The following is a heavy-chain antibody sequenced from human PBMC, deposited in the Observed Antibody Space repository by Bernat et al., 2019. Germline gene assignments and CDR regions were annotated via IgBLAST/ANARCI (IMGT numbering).Heavy chain of an antibody. V-gene: IGHV4-38-2*01. CDR2: IFHSGPI. J-gene: IGHJ6*03. Sequence: QVRLQESGPGLVKPSETLSLTCAVSGYPISSGYYWGWIRQPPGKGLEWIASIFHSGPIYYNPSLKSRVTISVDTSKNQFSLKLTSVTAADTAVYYCAVYYGSGNYYAHDDYYMDVWGKGTTVTVAS. D-gene: IGHD3-10*01. CDR3: AVYYGSGNYYAHDDYYMDV. CDR1: GYPISSGYY.